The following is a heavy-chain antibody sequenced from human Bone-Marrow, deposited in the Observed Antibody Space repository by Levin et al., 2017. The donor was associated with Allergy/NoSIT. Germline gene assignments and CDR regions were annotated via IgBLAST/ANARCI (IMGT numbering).Heavy chain of an antibody. CDR3: ARVSIDASENYFKDYYYYMDV. CDR2: IVPIFGTP. D-gene: IGHD3-10*01. CDR1: GGTFNSYP. V-gene: IGHV1-69*13. J-gene: IGHJ6*03. Sequence: GASVKVSCKASGGTFNSYPITWVRRAPGQGLEWMGGIVPIFGTPNYAEKFQGRVTISADESTNTAYMELGSLRSEDTAVYYCARVSIDASENYFKDYYYYMDVWGKGTTVIVSS.